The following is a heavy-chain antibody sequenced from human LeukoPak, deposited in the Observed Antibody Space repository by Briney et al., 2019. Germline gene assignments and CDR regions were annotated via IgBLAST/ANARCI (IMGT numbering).Heavy chain of an antibody. Sequence: SETLSLTCTVSGGSISSYYWSWIRQPPGKGLEWIGYIYYSGSTNYNPSLKSRVTISVDTSKNQFSLKLSSVTAADTAVYYCARHNMVVPAAMVGAFDIWGQGTMVTVSS. CDR2: IYYSGST. D-gene: IGHD2-2*01. CDR3: ARHNMVVPAAMVGAFDI. J-gene: IGHJ3*02. V-gene: IGHV4-59*08. CDR1: GGSISSYY.